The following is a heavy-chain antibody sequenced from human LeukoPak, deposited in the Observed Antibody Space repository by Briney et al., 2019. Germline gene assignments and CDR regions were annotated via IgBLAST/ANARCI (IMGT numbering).Heavy chain of an antibody. D-gene: IGHD3-16*02. CDR3: ARHRSHVWGSYRYTEAFDY. CDR1: GGSFSGYY. V-gene: IGHV4-34*01. Sequence: PSETLSLTCAVYGGSFSGYYWSWIRQPPGKGLEWIGEINHSGSTNYNPSLKSRVTISVDTSKNQFSLKLSSVTAADTAVYYCARHRSHVWGSYRYTEAFDYWGQGTLVTVSS. CDR2: INHSGST. J-gene: IGHJ4*02.